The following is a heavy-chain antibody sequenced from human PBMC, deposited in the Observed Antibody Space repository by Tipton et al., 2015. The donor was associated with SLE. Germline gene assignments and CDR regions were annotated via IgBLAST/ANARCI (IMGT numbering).Heavy chain of an antibody. V-gene: IGHV4-34*01. CDR2: IIHSGDT. D-gene: IGHD3-3*01. CDR1: GGSFSGYY. J-gene: IGHJ6*02. CDR3: ARGDFWSGLYGMDV. Sequence: TLSLTCAVYGGSFSGYYWSWIRQSPGKGLEWIGEIIHSGDTNYNPSLESRVSLSIDMSKNQFSLKLNSVTAADTAVYYCARGDFWSGLYGMDVWGQGTTVTVSS.